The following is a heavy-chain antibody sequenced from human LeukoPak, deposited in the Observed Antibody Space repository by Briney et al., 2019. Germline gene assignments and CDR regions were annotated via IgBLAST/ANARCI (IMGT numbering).Heavy chain of an antibody. V-gene: IGHV3-23*01. CDR1: GFTFSDYA. CDR3: AREGYYFDY. CDR2: ISGSDGST. J-gene: IGHJ4*02. Sequence: PGGSLRLSCAASGFTFSDYAMSWVRQAPGKGLEWVSVISGSDGSTHYADSVKGRFTISRDNSKTTLYLHMNSLRAEDTAVYYCAREGYYFDYWGQGTLVTVSS.